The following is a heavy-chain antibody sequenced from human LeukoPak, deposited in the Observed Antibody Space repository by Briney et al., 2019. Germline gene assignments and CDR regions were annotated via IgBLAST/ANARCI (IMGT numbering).Heavy chain of an antibody. V-gene: IGHV3-30*02. Sequence: PGGSLRLSCAASGFTFSTYGMHWVRQAPGKGLEWVAFLWDDGSHKSYADSVKGRFTISRDNSKNTLYLQMGSLRAEDMAVYYCARGVVGFGGVIVWGEKTFDYWGQGTLVTVSS. CDR3: ARGVVGFGGVIVWGEKTFDY. J-gene: IGHJ4*02. CDR2: LWDDGSHK. D-gene: IGHD3-16*02. CDR1: GFTFSTYG.